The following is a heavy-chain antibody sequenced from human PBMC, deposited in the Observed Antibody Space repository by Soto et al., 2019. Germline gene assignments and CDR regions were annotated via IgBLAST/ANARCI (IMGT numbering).Heavy chain of an antibody. CDR2: IIPIFGTA. Sequence: QVQLVQSGAEVKKPGSSVKVSCKASGGTFSSYAISWVRQAPGQGLEWMGGIIPIFGTANYAQKFQGRVTITADKSTSTAYMELCSLRSEDTAVYYCAMRPTTVTDYDYGMDVWGQGTTVTVSS. D-gene: IGHD4-17*01. V-gene: IGHV1-69*06. CDR3: AMRPTTVTDYDYGMDV. CDR1: GGTFSSYA. J-gene: IGHJ6*02.